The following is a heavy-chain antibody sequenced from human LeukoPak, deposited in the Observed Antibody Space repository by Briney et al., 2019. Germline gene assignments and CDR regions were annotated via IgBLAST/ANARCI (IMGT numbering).Heavy chain of an antibody. Sequence: TSETLSLTCNVSGGSIRGYYWSWIRQPPGKGLEWIGYIYSSGSTNYNPSLKSRVTISVDTSKNQFSLKLSSVTAADRAVYYCARSIQLSVSRHWSYWRQGNLVSVSS. D-gene: IGHD5-18*01. CDR1: GGSIRGYY. CDR2: IYSSGST. V-gene: IGHV4-59*12. J-gene: IGHJ4*02. CDR3: ARSIQLSVSRHWSY.